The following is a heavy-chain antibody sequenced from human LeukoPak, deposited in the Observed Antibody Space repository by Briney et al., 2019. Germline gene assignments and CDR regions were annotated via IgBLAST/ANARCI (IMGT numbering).Heavy chain of an antibody. CDR1: GYTFTDYY. CDR3: ARLSPTSLGTFDI. V-gene: IGHV1-2*02. Sequence: ASVKVSCKASGYTFTDYYMHWVRQAPGQGLEWMGWINPNRGATNSAQKFQGRVTMTRDTSIITAYMELSRLRSDDTAVYYCARLSPTSLGTFDIWGQGTMVTVSS. CDR2: INPNRGAT. D-gene: IGHD6-13*01. J-gene: IGHJ3*02.